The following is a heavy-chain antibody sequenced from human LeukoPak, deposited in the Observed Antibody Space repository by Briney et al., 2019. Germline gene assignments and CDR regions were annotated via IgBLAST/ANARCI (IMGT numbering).Heavy chain of an antibody. D-gene: IGHD3-10*02. CDR3: ARDSSDVRSLIAH. J-gene: IGHJ1*01. Sequence: ASVKVSCKASGYTFTTYYMHWVRQAPGQGLEWMGIINPSGGSTSYAQKFQGRVTMTRDTSTSTVYMELSSLRSEDTAVYYCARDSSDVRSLIAHWGQGTLVTVSS. CDR2: INPSGGST. V-gene: IGHV1-46*01. CDR1: GYTFTTYY.